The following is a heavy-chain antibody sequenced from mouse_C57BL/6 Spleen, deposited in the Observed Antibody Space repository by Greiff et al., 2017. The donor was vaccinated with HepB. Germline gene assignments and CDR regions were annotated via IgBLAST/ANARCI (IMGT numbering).Heavy chain of an antibody. J-gene: IGHJ1*03. Sequence: EVQLVESGGGLVKPGGSLKLSCAASGFTFSSYAMSWVRQTPEKRLEWVATISDGGSYTYYPDNVKGRFTISRDNAKNNLYLQMSHLKSEDTAMYYCARERVYYDYDGGYFDVWGTGTTVTVSS. D-gene: IGHD2-4*01. CDR2: ISDGGSYT. CDR3: ARERVYYDYDGGYFDV. CDR1: GFTFSSYA. V-gene: IGHV5-4*01.